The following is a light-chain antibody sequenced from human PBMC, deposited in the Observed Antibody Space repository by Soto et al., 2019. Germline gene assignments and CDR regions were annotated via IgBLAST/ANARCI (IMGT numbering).Light chain of an antibody. V-gene: IGKV3-15*01. CDR3: QQYNNWPAVT. CDR2: GAS. J-gene: IGKJ1*01. Sequence: EIVMTQSPASLSVSPGDIATLSCRASQSGSSNLPWYQQKPCQAPRLPIYGASTRATGIPARFSGSGSGKEFTLSLSSLQSADFAVYYCQQYNNWPAVTFGQGTKVDIK. CDR1: QSGSSN.